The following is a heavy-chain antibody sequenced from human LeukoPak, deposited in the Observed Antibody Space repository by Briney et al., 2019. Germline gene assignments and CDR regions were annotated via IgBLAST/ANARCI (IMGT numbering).Heavy chain of an antibody. V-gene: IGHV1-69*06. J-gene: IGHJ4*02. CDR3: ATEGPCLS. D-gene: IGHD3-16*01. CDR2: IIPIFGTA. Sequence: GSSVKVSCKASGGTFSSYAISWVRQAPGQGLEWMGGIIPIFGTANYAQKFQGRVTMTEDTSTDTAYMELSSLRSEDTAVYYCATEGPCLSWGQGTLVTVSS. CDR1: GGTFSSYA.